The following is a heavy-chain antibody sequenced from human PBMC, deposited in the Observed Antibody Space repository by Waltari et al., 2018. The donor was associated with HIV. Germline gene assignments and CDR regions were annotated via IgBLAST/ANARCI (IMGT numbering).Heavy chain of an antibody. CDR1: GLTSILDS. V-gene: IGHV3-23*01. CDR2: MCPSWTKT. CDR3: ARFRGGGNQDYWHCYNMDV. Sequence: QLMESGGGLVQPGGYLRLSCVISGLTSILDSMTWVRRGPGKGLEGGSVMCPSWTKTLHSDSVKGRFTTAGDKPKHTVFLQMNNLRVDETAVHHCARFRGGGNQDYWHCYNMDVWSQGTTVAVSS. J-gene: IGHJ6*02. D-gene: IGHD2-15*01.